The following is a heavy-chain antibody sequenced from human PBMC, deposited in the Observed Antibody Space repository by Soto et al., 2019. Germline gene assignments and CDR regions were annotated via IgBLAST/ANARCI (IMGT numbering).Heavy chain of an antibody. CDR3: ARASPQADAYCGGDCYSFDY. CDR1: GGTFSSYA. V-gene: IGHV1-69*13. D-gene: IGHD2-21*02. J-gene: IGHJ4*02. Sequence: SVKVSCKASGGTFSSYAISWVRQAPGQGLEWMGGIIPIFGTANYAQKFQGRVTITADESTSTAYMELSSLRSEDTAVYYCARASPQADAYCGGDCYSFDYWGQGTLVTVSS. CDR2: IIPIFGTA.